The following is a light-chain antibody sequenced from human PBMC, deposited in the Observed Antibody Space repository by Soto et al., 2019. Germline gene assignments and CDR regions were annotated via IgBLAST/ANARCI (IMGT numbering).Light chain of an antibody. J-gene: IGKJ1*01. Sequence: DIQMTQSPSTLSASVVDRFTIIFRASQIISSWLAWYQQRPGKPPNLLIYKASTLASGVPSRFSGSGSGTEFTLTINSLQPDDFATYYCQQYHIYSGTFGQGTKV. CDR1: QIISSW. CDR2: KAS. V-gene: IGKV1-5*03. CDR3: QQYHIYSGT.